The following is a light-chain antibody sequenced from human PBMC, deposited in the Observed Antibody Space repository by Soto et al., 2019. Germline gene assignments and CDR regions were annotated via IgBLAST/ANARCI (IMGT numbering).Light chain of an antibody. CDR1: KSVTKY. J-gene: IGKJ4*01. V-gene: IGKV3-11*01. CDR3: QQYSTWPLT. CDR2: DTS. Sequence: EIVLTQSPATLSLSPGERATLSCRASKSVTKYLDWYQQKPGQAPRLLIFDTSNRATGIPARFSGTGSGTDFTLTISSLEPEDFAVYYCQQYSTWPLTFGGGTKVYIK.